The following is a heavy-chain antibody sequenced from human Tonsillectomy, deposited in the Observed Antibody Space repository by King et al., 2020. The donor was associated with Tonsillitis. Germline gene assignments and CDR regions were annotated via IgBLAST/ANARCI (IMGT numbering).Heavy chain of an antibody. V-gene: IGHV3-23*04. J-gene: IGHJ4*02. CDR3: ARAYLSGPLGRSTYYFDY. D-gene: IGHD1-26*01. Sequence: VQLVESGGGLVQPGGSLRLSCAASGFTFSSYAMSWVRQAPGKGLEWVSVISGSGANTYYADSVKGRFTISRDSSKNTLYLQMNILSAEDTAVDYCARAYLSGPLGRSTYYFDYWGQGTLVTVSS. CDR1: GFTFSSYA. CDR2: ISGSGANT.